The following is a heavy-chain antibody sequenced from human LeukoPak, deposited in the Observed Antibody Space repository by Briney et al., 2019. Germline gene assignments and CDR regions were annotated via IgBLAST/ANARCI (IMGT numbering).Heavy chain of an antibody. V-gene: IGHV1-2*02. CDR1: GYTFTSYD. Sequence: ASVKVSCKASGYTFTSYDIHWVRQAPGQGLEWMGWINPNGGGTNYAQRFQGRVTMTRDMSISTAYMELSGLRLEDTAVYYCARGGKSELGACDYWGQGTLVTASS. D-gene: IGHD7-27*01. J-gene: IGHJ4*02. CDR3: ARGGKSELGACDY. CDR2: INPNGGGT.